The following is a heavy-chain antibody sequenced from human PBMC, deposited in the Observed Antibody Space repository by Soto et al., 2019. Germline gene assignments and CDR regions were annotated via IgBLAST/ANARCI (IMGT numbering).Heavy chain of an antibody. CDR2: INHRGSS. J-gene: IGHJ4*02. D-gene: IGHD3-3*01. Sequence: QVQLHQWGAGVLQSSETLSLTCAVSGGSFSEYYWSWIRQPPGKGLEWLGEINHRGSSHYNPSRSSTITMSVDSSKKQFSLRLNSVTAADTAVYYCAIFKILDWSNYSIFFDSWGQGALVTVSS. CDR3: AIFKILDWSNYSIFFDS. V-gene: IGHV4-34*01. CDR1: GGSFSEYY.